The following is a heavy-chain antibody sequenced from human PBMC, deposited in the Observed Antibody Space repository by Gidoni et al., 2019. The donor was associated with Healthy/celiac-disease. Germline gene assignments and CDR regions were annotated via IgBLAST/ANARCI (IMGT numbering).Heavy chain of an antibody. CDR3: ASIKYYYDSSGYYYPYYFDY. CDR1: GGSIISSSYY. D-gene: IGHD3-22*01. CDR2: IYYSGST. V-gene: IGHV4-39*01. Sequence: QLQLQASGPGLVKPSETLSLTCTVSGGSIISSSYYWGWIRQPPGKGLEWIGSIYYSGSTYYNPSLKSRVTISVDTSKNQFSLKLSSVTAADTAVYYCASIKYYYDSSGYYYPYYFDYWGQGTLVTVSS. J-gene: IGHJ4*02.